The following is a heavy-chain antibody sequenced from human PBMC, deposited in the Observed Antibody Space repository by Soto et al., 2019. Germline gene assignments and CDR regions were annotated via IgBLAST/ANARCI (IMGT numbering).Heavy chain of an antibody. CDR3: ARAPYYYDSSGYDDY. J-gene: IGHJ4*02. D-gene: IGHD3-22*01. V-gene: IGHV5-10-1*01. CDR1: GYSFTSYW. Sequence: PGESLKISCKGSGYSFTSYWISWVRQVPGKGLEWMGRIDPSDSYTNYSPSFQGHVTISADKSISTAYLQWSSLKASDTAMYYCARAPYYYDSSGYDDYWGQGTLVTVSS. CDR2: IDPSDSYT.